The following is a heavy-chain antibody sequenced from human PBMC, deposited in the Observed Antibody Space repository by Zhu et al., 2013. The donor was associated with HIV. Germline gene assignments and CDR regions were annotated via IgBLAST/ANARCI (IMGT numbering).Heavy chain of an antibody. V-gene: IGHV1-18*01. Sequence: QVQLVQSGAEVKKPGASVKVSCKASGYTFTSYGISWVRQAPGQGLEWMGWISAYNGNTNYAQKLQGRVTMTTDTSTSTAYMELRSLRSDDTAVYYCARSDYYGSGFSRYYYYGMDVWGQGTTVTVSS. D-gene: IGHD3-10*01. CDR1: GYTFTSYG. CDR2: ISAYNGNT. CDR3: ARSDYYGSGFSRYYYYGMDV. J-gene: IGHJ6*02.